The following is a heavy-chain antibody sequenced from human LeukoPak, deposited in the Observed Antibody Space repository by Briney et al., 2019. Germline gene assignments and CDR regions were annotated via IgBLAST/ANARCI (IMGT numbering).Heavy chain of an antibody. V-gene: IGHV4-30-2*01. Sequence: PSETLSLTCAVSVGSISSGGYSWSWIRQPPGKGLEWIGYIYHSGSTYYNPSLKSRVTISVDRSKNQFSLKLSSVTAADTAFYYCARGRTLTDDAFDIWGQGTMVTVSS. CDR1: VGSISSGGYS. CDR2: IYHSGST. CDR3: ARGRTLTDDAFDI. D-gene: IGHD1-1*01. J-gene: IGHJ3*02.